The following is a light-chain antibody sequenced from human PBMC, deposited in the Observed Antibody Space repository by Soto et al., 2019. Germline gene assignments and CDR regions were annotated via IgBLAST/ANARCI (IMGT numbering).Light chain of an antibody. Sequence: EIVLTQSPATLSLSPGERATLSCRASQSVSSYLAWYQQKPGQAPRLLIYDASNRATGIPARFSGSGSGTDFTLTISSLEPEYFAVYYCQQRRNWPRLTFGGGTKVDIK. CDR2: DAS. J-gene: IGKJ4*01. CDR3: QQRRNWPRLT. V-gene: IGKV3-11*01. CDR1: QSVSSY.